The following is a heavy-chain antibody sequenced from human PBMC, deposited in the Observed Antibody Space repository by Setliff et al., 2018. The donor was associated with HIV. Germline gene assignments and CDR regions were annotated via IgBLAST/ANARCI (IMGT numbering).Heavy chain of an antibody. V-gene: IGHV1-69*05. Sequence: ASVKVSCKSSAGSFSIFAINWARQAPGQGLEWMGGMMTIFSTTNYARKFQGRVTITTDESTGTAYMELSNLRSEDTAVYYCATEGAGGSYQRASALDVWGQGTMVTVSS. D-gene: IGHD1-26*01. CDR3: ATEGAGGSYQRASALDV. J-gene: IGHJ3*01. CDR2: MMTIFSTT. CDR1: AGSFSIFA.